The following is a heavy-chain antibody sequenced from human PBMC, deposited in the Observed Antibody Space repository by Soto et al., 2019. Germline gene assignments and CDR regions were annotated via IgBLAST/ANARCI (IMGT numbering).Heavy chain of an antibody. CDR3: ASGLYYDSSGRNAFDI. Sequence: GASVKVSCKASGYTFTSYAMHWVRQAPGQRLEWMGWINAGNGNTKYSQKFQGRVTITRDTSASTAYMELSSLRSEDTAVYYCASGLYYDSSGRNAFDIWGQGTMVTVSS. CDR1: GYTFTSYA. CDR2: INAGNGNT. V-gene: IGHV1-3*01. D-gene: IGHD3-22*01. J-gene: IGHJ3*02.